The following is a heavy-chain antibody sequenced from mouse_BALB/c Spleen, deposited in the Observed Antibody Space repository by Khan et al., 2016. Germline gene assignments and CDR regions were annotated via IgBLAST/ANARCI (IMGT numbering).Heavy chain of an antibody. J-gene: IGHJ4*01. Sequence: VQLQESGPELVKPGASVKISCKASGYAFSSSWMNWVKQRPGQGLEWIGRIYPGDGDTNYNGKFKGKATLTADKSSSTAYMQLSSLTSVDSAVYFCAGGYGYGAMDYWGQGTSVTVSS. CDR2: IYPGDGDT. CDR1: GYAFSSSW. CDR3: AGGYGYGAMDY. V-gene: IGHV1-82*01. D-gene: IGHD1-2*01.